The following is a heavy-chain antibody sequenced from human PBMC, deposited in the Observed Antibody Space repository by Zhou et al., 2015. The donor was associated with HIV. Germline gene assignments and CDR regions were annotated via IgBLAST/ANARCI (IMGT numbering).Heavy chain of an antibody. V-gene: IGHV3-23*01. D-gene: IGHD3-9*01. CDR2: ISGSGGST. CDR3: AKAPRVGLTGPFDY. CDR1: GFTFSSYA. Sequence: EVQLLESGGGVVQPGRSLRLSCAASGFTFSSYAMHWVRQAPGKGLEWVSAISGSGGSTYYADSVKGRFTISRDNSKNTLYLQMNSLRAEDTAVYYCAKAPRVGLTGPFDYWGQGTLVTVSS. J-gene: IGHJ4*02.